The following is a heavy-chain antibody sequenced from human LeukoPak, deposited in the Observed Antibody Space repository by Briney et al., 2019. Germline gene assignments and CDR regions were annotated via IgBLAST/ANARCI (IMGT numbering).Heavy chain of an antibody. CDR2: IKQDGSEK. CDR3: ARLRSLDK. D-gene: IGHD5-24*01. Sequence: PGGSLRLSCAASGFTFSSYAVSWVRQAPGKGLEWVANIKQDGSEKYYVDSVKGRFTISRDNAKNSLYLEMSSLRVEDTAVYFCARLRSLDKWGQGTLVTVS. CDR1: GFTFSSYA. V-gene: IGHV3-7*01. J-gene: IGHJ4*02.